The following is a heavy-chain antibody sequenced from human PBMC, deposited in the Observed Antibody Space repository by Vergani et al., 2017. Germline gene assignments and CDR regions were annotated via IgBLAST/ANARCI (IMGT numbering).Heavy chain of an antibody. CDR3: ARGYDILTGYPYYYYGMDV. Sequence: EVQLVESGGGLVQPGGSLRLSCAASGFTFSSYWMSWVRQAPGKGLEWVANIKQDGSEKYYVDSVKGRFTISRDNAKNSLYLQMNSLRAADTAVYYCARGYDILTGYPYYYYGMDVWGQGTTVTVSS. CDR2: IKQDGSEK. V-gene: IGHV3-7*01. D-gene: IGHD3-9*01. J-gene: IGHJ6*02. CDR1: GFTFSSYW.